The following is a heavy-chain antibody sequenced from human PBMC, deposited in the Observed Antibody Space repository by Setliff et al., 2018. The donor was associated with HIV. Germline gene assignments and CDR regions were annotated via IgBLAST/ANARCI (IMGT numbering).Heavy chain of an antibody. D-gene: IGHD1-26*01. CDR3: ARDRVEAERGAFDI. CDR2: ISHDGNNK. CDR1: GFTFSSYS. V-gene: IGHV3-30*01. J-gene: IGHJ3*02. Sequence: PGGSLRLSCEASGFTFSSYSFHWVRQAPGKGLEWVTLISHDGNNKFYAPSVKGRFTISRDNSKDTVSLQMTSLTSEDTAMYYCARDRVEAERGAFDIWGQGTRVTVS.